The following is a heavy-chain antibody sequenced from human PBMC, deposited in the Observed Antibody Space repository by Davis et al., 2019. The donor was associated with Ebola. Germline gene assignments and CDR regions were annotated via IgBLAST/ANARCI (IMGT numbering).Heavy chain of an antibody. D-gene: IGHD4-17*01. Sequence: MPSGTLSLTCAVSGGSISSGGYSWSWIRQPPGKGLEWIGYIYHSGSTYYNPSLKSRVTISVDRSKNQFSLKLSSVTAADTAVYYCARGGAYGDYPNWFDPWGQGTLVTVSS. V-gene: IGHV4-30-2*01. CDR2: IYHSGST. J-gene: IGHJ5*02. CDR3: ARGGAYGDYPNWFDP. CDR1: GGSISSGGYS.